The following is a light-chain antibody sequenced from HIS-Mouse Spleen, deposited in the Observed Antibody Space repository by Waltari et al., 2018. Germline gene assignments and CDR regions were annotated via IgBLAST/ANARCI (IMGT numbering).Light chain of an antibody. J-gene: IGKJ1*01. V-gene: IGKV1-27*01. CDR3: QKYNSAPWT. CDR1: QGISNY. CDR2: AAS. Sequence: DIQMTQSPSSLSASVGDRVTITCRSSQGISNYLAWYQQKPGKVPKLLIYAASTLQSVVPSRFSGSGSWTDFTLTISSLQPEDVTTYYCQKYNSAPWTFGQGTKVEIK.